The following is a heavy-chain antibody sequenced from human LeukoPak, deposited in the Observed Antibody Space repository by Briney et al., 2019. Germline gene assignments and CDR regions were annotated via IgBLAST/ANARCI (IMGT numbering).Heavy chain of an antibody. CDR1: GGSISSSSYY. D-gene: IGHD3-10*01. CDR2: IYYSGST. J-gene: IGHJ5*02. V-gene: IGHV4-39*07. CDR3: ARGLVRGVINGFDP. Sequence: PSETLSLTCTVSGGSISSSSYYWGWIRQPPGKGLEWIGSIYYSGSTYYNPSLKSRVTISVDTSKNQFSLKLSSVTAADTAVYYCARGLVRGVINGFDPWGQGTLVTVSS.